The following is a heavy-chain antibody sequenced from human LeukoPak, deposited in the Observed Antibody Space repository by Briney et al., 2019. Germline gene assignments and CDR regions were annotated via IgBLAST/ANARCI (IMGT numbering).Heavy chain of an antibody. D-gene: IGHD4-17*01. J-gene: IGHJ3*02. CDR2: INHSGST. CDR1: GGSFSGYY. Sequence: SETLSLTCAVYGGSFSGYYWSWIRQPPGKGLEWIGEINHSGSTNYNPSLKSRVTISVDTSKNQFSLKLSSVTAADAAVYYCAILTSGDYRYSAFDIWGQGTMVTVSS. CDR3: AILTSGDYRYSAFDI. V-gene: IGHV4-34*01.